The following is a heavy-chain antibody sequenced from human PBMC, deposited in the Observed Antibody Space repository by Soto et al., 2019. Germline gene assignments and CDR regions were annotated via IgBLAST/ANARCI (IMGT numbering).Heavy chain of an antibody. CDR3: ARGEVVAVSLVDYYYYGMDV. Sequence: PWETLSRTCTVSGGSISSGGYYWSWIRQHPGKGLEWIGYIYYSGSTYYNPSLKSRVTISVDTSKNQFSLKLSSVTAADTAVYYCARGEVVAVSLVDYYYYGMDVWGQVTTVTVSS. CDR1: GGSISSGGYY. D-gene: IGHD2-15*01. J-gene: IGHJ6*02. V-gene: IGHV4-31*03. CDR2: IYYSGST.